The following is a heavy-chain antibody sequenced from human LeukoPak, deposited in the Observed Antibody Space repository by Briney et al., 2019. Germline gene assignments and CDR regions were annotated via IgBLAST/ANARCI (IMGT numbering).Heavy chain of an antibody. CDR2: INSDGSRT. D-gene: IGHD6-19*01. Sequence: GGSLRLSCAASGFTLSTYWMHWVRQGPGKGLVWVSCINSDGSRTTYADSVKGRFTISRDNAKNTLYLQMNSLRAEDTAVYYCARVYSSGWYYFDYWGQGTLVTVSS. CDR3: ARVYSSGWYYFDY. CDR1: GFTLSTYW. J-gene: IGHJ4*02. V-gene: IGHV3-74*01.